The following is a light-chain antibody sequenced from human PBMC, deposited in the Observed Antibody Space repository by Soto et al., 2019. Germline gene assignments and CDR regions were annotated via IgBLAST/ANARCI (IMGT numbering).Light chain of an antibody. V-gene: IGKV3-15*01. CDR3: QQYNNWLIT. CDR1: QSVSSN. Sequence: EIVMTQSPASLSVSPGERGTLSWRASQSVSSNFAWYQQKPGQAPRLLIYGASTRATGIPARFSGSGSGTEFTLTISSLQSEDFAVYYCQQYNNWLITFGQGTRLEIK. CDR2: GAS. J-gene: IGKJ5*01.